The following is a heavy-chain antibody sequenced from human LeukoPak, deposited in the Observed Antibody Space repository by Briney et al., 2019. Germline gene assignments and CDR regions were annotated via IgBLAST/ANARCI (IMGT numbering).Heavy chain of an antibody. CDR2: IIPILGTA. CDR3: ARAPIPYYYGSGSPGYYYYYYGMDV. CDR1: GGTFSSYT. Sequence: GASVKVSCKASGGTFSSYTISWVRQAPGQGLEWMGRIIPILGTANYAQKFQGRVTITADESTSTAYMELSSLRSEDTAVYYCARAPIPYYYGSGSPGYYYYYYGMDVWGKGTTVTVSS. J-gene: IGHJ6*04. D-gene: IGHD3-10*01. V-gene: IGHV1-69*08.